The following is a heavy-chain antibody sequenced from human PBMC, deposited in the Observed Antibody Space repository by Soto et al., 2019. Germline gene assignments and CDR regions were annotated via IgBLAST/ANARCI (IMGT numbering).Heavy chain of an antibody. Sequence: EVQLVESGGGLVQPGGSLKLSCAASGFTFTASAVHWVRQASGKGLEWVGRIRGKAKSFATAYAASVNGRFTFYRDDSKSTAYLQVNSLKTEDTALYYRTCQGDSNGEVFDYWGQGTLVTVTS. V-gene: IGHV3-73*02. CDR1: GFTFTASA. CDR3: TCQGDSNGEVFDY. J-gene: IGHJ4*02. CDR2: IRGKAKSFAT. D-gene: IGHD4-4*01.